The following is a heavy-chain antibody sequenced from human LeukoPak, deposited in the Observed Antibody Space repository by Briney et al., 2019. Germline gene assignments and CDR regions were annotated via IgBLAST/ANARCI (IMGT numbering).Heavy chain of an antibody. D-gene: IGHD3-16*01. CDR1: GDSINSYY. Sequence: PSETLSLICTVSGDSINSYYWTWIRQSAGKGLEWIGRVHVSGSTNYNPSLGSRVVILFDRPKNQFSLKLTSVSAADTAVYYCARDESSKDGSGAYHYWGQGTLVTVSS. V-gene: IGHV4-4*07. CDR3: ARDESSKDGSGAYHY. CDR2: VHVSGST. J-gene: IGHJ4*02.